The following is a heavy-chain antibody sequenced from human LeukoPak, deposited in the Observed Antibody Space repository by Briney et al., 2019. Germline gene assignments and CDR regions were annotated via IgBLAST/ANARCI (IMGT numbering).Heavy chain of an antibody. CDR2: IRYDGSNK. D-gene: IGHD3-3*01. CDR3: AKDPTSNYYDFWSGYYEDY. CDR1: GFTFSSYG. V-gene: IGHV3-30*02. J-gene: IGHJ4*02. Sequence: PGGSLRLSCAASGFTFSSYGMHWVRQAPGKGLEWVAFIRYDGSNKYYADSVKGRFTISRDNSKNTLYPQMNSLRAEDTAVYYCAKDPTSNYYDFWSGYYEDYWGQGTLVTVSS.